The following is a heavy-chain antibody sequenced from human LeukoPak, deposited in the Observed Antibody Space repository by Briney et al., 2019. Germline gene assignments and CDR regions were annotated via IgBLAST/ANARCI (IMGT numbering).Heavy chain of an antibody. J-gene: IGHJ3*01. Sequence: GESLKISCKASGYSFTSYWIAWVRQMPGKGLEWMGIIYPGGSDTRYSPSFHGQVTVSADKSISTTYLQWSSLKASDTAMYYCARRGYCSGGDCFSAAFDLWGQGTMVTVSS. CDR2: IYPGGSDT. V-gene: IGHV5-51*01. CDR1: GYSFTSYW. CDR3: ARRGYCSGGDCFSAAFDL. D-gene: IGHD2-15*01.